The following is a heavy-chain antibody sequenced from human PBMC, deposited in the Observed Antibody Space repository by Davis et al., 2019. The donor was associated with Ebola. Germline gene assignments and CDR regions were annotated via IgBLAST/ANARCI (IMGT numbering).Heavy chain of an antibody. Sequence: GESLKISCAASGFTFSSYGMHWVRQAPGKGLERVAFIRYDGSNKYYADSVKGRFTISRDNSKNTLYLQMNSLRAEDTAVYYCAKGIWFDPWGQGTLVTVSS. CDR2: IRYDGSNK. V-gene: IGHV3-30*02. CDR3: AKGIWFDP. CDR1: GFTFSSYG. J-gene: IGHJ5*02.